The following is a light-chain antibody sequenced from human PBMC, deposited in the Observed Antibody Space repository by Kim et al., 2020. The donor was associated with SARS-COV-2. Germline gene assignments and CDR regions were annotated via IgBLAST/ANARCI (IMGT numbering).Light chain of an antibody. J-gene: IGKJ4*01. CDR2: SAF. CDR3: QQHHSFPLT. V-gene: IGKV1-9*01. Sequence: ESVGNPVTITCRASQGINSNLAWYQQRPGKAPNLLIYSAFTLHSGVPSRFGGSGSGTDFTLTITSLQPEDFATYHCQQHHSFPLTFGGGTKVDIK. CDR1: QGINSN.